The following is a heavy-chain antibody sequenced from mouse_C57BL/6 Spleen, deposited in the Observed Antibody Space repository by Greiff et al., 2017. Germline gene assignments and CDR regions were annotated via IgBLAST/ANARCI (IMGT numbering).Heavy chain of an antibody. CDR3: AAMGAFAY. V-gene: IGHV5-17*01. CDR1: GFTFSDYG. D-gene: IGHD4-1*01. CDR2: ISSGSSTI. J-gene: IGHJ3*01. Sequence: EVMLVESGGGLVKPGGSLKLSCAASGFTFSDYGMHWVRQAPEKGLEWVAYISSGSSTIYYAETVQGRFTISRDNAKNTLFLQMTSLRSEDTAMYYCAAMGAFAYWGQGTLVTVSA.